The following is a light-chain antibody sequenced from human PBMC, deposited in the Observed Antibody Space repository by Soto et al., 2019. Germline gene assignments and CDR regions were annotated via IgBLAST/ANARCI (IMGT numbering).Light chain of an antibody. CDR1: SSDVGGYNY. CDR3: SSYTNSNTPVV. V-gene: IGLV2-14*01. Sequence: SGLTQPASVSWSPGQSITISCTGTSSDVGGYNYVSWYQQHPGKAPKLMIYEVSNRPSGVSNRFSGSKSGNTASLTISGLQAEDEADYYCSSYTNSNTPVVFGGGTQLTVL. CDR2: EVS. J-gene: IGLJ2*01.